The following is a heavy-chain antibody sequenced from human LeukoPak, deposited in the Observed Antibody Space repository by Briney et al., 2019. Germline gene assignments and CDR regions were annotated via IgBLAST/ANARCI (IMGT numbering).Heavy chain of an antibody. CDR1: GFAFSSYA. V-gene: IGHV3-30-3*01. J-gene: IGHJ4*02. CDR2: VSIERHKK. CDR3: AKDWKFYYVSGSFFPDN. D-gene: IGHD3-10*01. Sequence: GRSLRLSCAASGFAFSSYAVHWVRQAPGKGLECVAVVSIERHKKYYADFVKGRFTISRDNSKNTLYLHMNSLIPEDTAVYFCAKDWKFYYVSGSFFPDNWGQGTLVTVSS.